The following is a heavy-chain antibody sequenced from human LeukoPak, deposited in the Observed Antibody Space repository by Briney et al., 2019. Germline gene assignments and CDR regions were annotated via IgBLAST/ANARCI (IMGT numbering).Heavy chain of an antibody. CDR1: GGSISRGGYY. CDR2: IYYSRIT. J-gene: IGHJ4*02. D-gene: IGHD1-26*01. V-gene: IGHV4-31*03. CDR3: ARESGSYHIDY. Sequence: SETLSLPCTVSGGSISRGGYYWSWVRQHPGKGLVWIECIYYSRITCYNPSLKSRVTISVDTSKSQFSLKLSSVTAADTAVYYCARESGSYHIDYWGQGTLVTVSS.